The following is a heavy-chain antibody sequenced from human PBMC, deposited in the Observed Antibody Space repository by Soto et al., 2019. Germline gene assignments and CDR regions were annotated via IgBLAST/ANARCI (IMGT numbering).Heavy chain of an antibody. V-gene: IGHV3-23*01. CDR3: AKALYGGNDY. CDR2: ISGCGGST. Sequence: EVQLLESGGGLVQPGGSLRLSCAASGFTFSVYAMSWVRQAPGKGLECVSGISGCGGSTSYADSVKGRFTISRDNSKNTLYLQMNSLRAEDTAVYYCAKALYGGNDYWGPGTLVTVSS. J-gene: IGHJ4*02. CDR1: GFTFSVYA. D-gene: IGHD4-17*01.